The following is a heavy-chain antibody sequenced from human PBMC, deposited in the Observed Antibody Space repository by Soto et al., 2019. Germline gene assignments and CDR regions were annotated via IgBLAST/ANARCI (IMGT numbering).Heavy chain of an antibody. D-gene: IGHD3-10*01. CDR3: ARDFCITTTCAGGVNHFDP. CDR1: GYTFTSYF. Sequence: ASVKVSCNASGYTFTSYFMHWVRQAPGQGLEWLGIINPNGGRTTYAQKFQGRVTMTRDTSTSTVYMEMSSLRSDDTAVYYCARDFCITTTCAGGVNHFDPWGQGTLVPVSS. V-gene: IGHV1-46*01. CDR2: INPNGGRT. J-gene: IGHJ5*02.